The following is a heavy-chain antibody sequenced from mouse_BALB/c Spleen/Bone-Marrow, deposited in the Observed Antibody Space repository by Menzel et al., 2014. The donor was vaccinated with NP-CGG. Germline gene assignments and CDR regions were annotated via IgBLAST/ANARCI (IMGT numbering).Heavy chain of an antibody. CDR1: GSSLTSYG. Sequence: VQLQQSGPGLVAPSQSLSITCTVSGSSLTSYGVHWVRPPPGKGLEWLGVIWAGGSTNYNSALMSRLSISKDNSKSXVFLKMNSLQTDDTAMYYCAREDLGWLLPNWGQGTTLTVSS. V-gene: IGHV2-9*02. CDR3: AREDLGWLLPN. CDR2: IWAGGST. J-gene: IGHJ2*01. D-gene: IGHD2-3*01.